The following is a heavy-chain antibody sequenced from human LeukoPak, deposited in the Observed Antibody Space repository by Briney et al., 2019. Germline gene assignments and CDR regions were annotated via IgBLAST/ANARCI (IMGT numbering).Heavy chain of an antibody. CDR2: IIPIFGTA. CDR3: ARHGHLTSLLTMVRGVAPVGYYYYGMDV. D-gene: IGHD3-10*01. Sequence: GASVKVSCKASGGTFSSYAISWVRQPPVQGLEWMGGIIPIFGTANYAQKFQGRVTITAAESTSTAYMELSSLRSEDTAVYYCARHGHLTSLLTMVRGVAPVGYYYYGMDVWGKGTTVTVSS. CDR1: GGTFSSYA. V-gene: IGHV1-69*13. J-gene: IGHJ6*04.